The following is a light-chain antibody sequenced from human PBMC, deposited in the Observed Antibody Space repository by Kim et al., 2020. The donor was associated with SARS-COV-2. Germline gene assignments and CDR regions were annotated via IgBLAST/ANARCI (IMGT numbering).Light chain of an antibody. CDR2: GAS. CDR1: QSVVSSD. CDR3: QKYGSSQWT. Sequence: SRGERATPSCRASQSVVSSDSAWYQKKPGQAPRLPIYGASRRATGIPDRCSGSGSGTEFTLTISRLETEEFAVYYCQKYGSSQWTFGEGTKGESK. V-gene: IGKV3-20*01. J-gene: IGKJ1*01.